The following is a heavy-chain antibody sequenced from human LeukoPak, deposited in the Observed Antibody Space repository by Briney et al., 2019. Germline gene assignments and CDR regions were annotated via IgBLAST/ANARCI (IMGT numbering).Heavy chain of an antibody. D-gene: IGHD1-1*01. CDR1: GASISSYY. J-gene: IGHJ3*02. Sequence: SETLSLTCNVSGASISSYYWSWIRQPAGKGLEWIGRIYTSANTNYSPSFKSRATISIDRSKNQFSLNLPSVTAADTAVYYCARDRIWNDAGHDPFDIWGQGTMVTVSS. CDR2: IYTSANT. V-gene: IGHV4-4*07. CDR3: ARDRIWNDAGHDPFDI.